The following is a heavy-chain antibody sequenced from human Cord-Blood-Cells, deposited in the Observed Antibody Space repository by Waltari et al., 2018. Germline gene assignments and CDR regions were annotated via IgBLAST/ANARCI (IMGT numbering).Heavy chain of an antibody. Sequence: QLQLQESGPGLVKPSETLSLTCTVSGGSISSSSYYWGWIRQPPGKGLEWIGSIYYSGSTYYNPSLKSRVTMSVDTSKNQFSLKLSSVTAADTAVYYCARRGYCSGGSCYGLYYFDYWGQGTLVTVSS. CDR3: ARRGYCSGGSCYGLYYFDY. CDR2: IYYSGST. D-gene: IGHD2-15*01. CDR1: GGSISSSSYY. J-gene: IGHJ4*02. V-gene: IGHV4-39*01.